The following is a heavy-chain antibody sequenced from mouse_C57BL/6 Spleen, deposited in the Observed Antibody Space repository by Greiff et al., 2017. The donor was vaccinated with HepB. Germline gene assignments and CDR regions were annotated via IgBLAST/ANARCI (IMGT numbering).Heavy chain of an antibody. J-gene: IGHJ1*03. Sequence: QVQLQQPGAELVMPGASVKLSCKASGYTFTSYWMHWVKQRPGQGLEWIGEIDPSDSYTNYNQKFKGKSTLTVDKSSSTAYMQLSSLTSEDSAVYYCARSPHYYGSSPRYWYFDVWGTGTTVTVSS. D-gene: IGHD1-1*01. CDR2: IDPSDSYT. CDR1: GYTFTSYW. CDR3: ARSPHYYGSSPRYWYFDV. V-gene: IGHV1-69*01.